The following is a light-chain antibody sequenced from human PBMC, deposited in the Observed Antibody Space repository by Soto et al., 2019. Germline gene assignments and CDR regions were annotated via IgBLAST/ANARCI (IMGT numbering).Light chain of an antibody. CDR3: QQRRT. CDR1: QTVSSY. Sequence: EIVLTQSPATLSLSPGERATLSCRASQTVSSYLAWYQQKPGQAPRLLVYDASDSATGIPARFSGSGSGTDFTLTISSLDPEDFAVYYCQQRRTFGQGTRLEIK. J-gene: IGKJ5*01. CDR2: DAS. V-gene: IGKV3-11*01.